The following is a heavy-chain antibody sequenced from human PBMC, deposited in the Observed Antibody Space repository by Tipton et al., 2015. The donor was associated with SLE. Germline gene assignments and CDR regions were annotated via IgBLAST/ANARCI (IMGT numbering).Heavy chain of an antibody. D-gene: IGHD1-26*01. J-gene: IGHJ3*02. Sequence: TLSLTCTVSGGSISSYYWSWIRQPAGKGLEWIGRIYTSGSTNYNPSLKSRVTMSVDTSKNQFSLKLSSVTAADTAVYYCAREVFGGSYKSFDIWGQGTMVTVSS. V-gene: IGHV4-4*07. CDR1: GGSISSYY. CDR2: IYTSGST. CDR3: AREVFGGSYKSFDI.